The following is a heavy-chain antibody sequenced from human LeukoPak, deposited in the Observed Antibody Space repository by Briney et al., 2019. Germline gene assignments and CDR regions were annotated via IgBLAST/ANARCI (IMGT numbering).Heavy chain of an antibody. Sequence: TSETPSLTCTVSGGSISSYYWSWIRQPAGKGLEWIGRISTSGTTNYNPSLKSRVTMSVDTSKNQFSLKLTSVTAADTAVYYCARGATINSLIFDYWGLGTLVTVSS. CDR2: ISTSGTT. J-gene: IGHJ4*02. CDR1: GGSISSYY. D-gene: IGHD1-26*01. V-gene: IGHV4-4*07. CDR3: ARGATINSLIFDY.